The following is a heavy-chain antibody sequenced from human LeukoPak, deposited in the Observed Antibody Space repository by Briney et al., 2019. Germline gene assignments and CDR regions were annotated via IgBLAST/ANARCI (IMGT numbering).Heavy chain of an antibody. V-gene: IGHV4-4*07. Sequence: SETLSLTCTVSGGSISSYYWSWIGQPAGKGLEWIGRIYSSGSTNYNPSLKSRVTMSVDTPKNQFSLKLSSVTAADTAVYYCARDLGMAVALPFDPWGQGTLVTVSS. D-gene: IGHD6-19*01. CDR3: ARDLGMAVALPFDP. CDR1: GGSISSYY. J-gene: IGHJ5*02. CDR2: IYSSGST.